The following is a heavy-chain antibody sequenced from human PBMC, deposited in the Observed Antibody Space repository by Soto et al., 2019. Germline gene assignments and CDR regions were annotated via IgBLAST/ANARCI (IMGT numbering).Heavy chain of an antibody. J-gene: IGHJ4*02. Sequence: GGSLRLSCAASGFTFTQFGMHWVRQAPGKGLEWVSSISGSGGTTYHADSVKGRFTISRDNSKNTLYLQMNSLRAEDTAVYYCARDSRYYDSSGYRYYFDYWGQGTLVTVSS. D-gene: IGHD3-22*01. CDR2: ISGSGGTT. V-gene: IGHV3-23*01. CDR1: GFTFTQFG. CDR3: ARDSRYYDSSGYRYYFDY.